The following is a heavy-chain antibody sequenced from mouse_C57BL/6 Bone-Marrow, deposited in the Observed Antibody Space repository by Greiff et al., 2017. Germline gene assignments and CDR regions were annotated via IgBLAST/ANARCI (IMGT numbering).Heavy chain of an antibody. Sequence: VQLQQSGAELVRPGASVKLSCTASGFNIKDDYMHWVKQRPEHGLEWIGWIDPENGDTEYASKFQGKATITADTSSNTAYLQLSSLTSEDTAVYYCTSYYGNPFDYWGQGTTLTVSS. CDR3: TSYYGNPFDY. D-gene: IGHD2-1*01. V-gene: IGHV14-4*01. CDR2: IDPENGDT. J-gene: IGHJ2*01. CDR1: GFNIKDDY.